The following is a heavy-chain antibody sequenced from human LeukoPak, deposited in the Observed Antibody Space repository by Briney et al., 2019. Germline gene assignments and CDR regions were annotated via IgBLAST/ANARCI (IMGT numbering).Heavy chain of an antibody. J-gene: IGHJ5*02. V-gene: IGHV1-2*02. CDR2: INPNSDGT. Sequence: ASVKVSCKASGYSFTGNYIHWVRQAPGQGLEWMGWINPNSDGTYYAQKFQGRVTMTRDTSITTAYMELTRLRSDDTAVYYCARADWELHRWFDPWGQGTLVTVSS. CDR3: ARADWELHRWFDP. D-gene: IGHD1-26*01. CDR1: GYSFTGNY.